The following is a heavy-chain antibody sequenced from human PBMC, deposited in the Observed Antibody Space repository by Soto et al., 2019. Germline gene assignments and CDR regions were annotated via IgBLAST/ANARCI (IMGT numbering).Heavy chain of an antibody. CDR3: ASNGYYYDSSGYYHFDY. D-gene: IGHD3-22*01. J-gene: IGHJ4*02. CDR1: GFTFSSYG. CDR2: ISYDGRNT. V-gene: IGHV3-30*03. Sequence: QVQLVESGGGVVQPGRSLRLSCAASGFTFSSYGMHWVRQAPGKGLEWVAVISYDGRNTYYADSVKGRFTISRDNSKTTLHLQMNSLRADDTAVYYCASNGYYYDSSGYYHFDYCGQGTLVTVSS.